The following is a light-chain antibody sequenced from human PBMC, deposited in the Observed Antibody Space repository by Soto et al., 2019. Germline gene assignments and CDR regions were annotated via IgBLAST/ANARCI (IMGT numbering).Light chain of an antibody. J-gene: IGKJ1*01. V-gene: IGKV1-5*03. CDR1: QTISSW. Sequence: DIQMTQSPSTLSVSVGDRVTITCRASQTISSWLAWYQQKPGKAPKLLIYKASTLKSGVPSRFSVSGSGTEFTLTISSLKTDDFATYYCQHYNSYSEAFCQGTKVDIK. CDR2: KAS. CDR3: QHYNSYSEA.